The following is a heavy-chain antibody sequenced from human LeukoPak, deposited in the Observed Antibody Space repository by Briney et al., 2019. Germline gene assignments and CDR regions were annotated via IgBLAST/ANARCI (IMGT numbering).Heavy chain of an antibody. CDR2: ISAYNGNT. CDR3: ARRIDYSNYDDWFDP. V-gene: IGHV1-18*01. D-gene: IGHD4-11*01. J-gene: IGHJ5*02. Sequence: ASVKVSCKASGYTFTSYGISWVRQAPGQGLEWMGWISAYNGNTNYAQKLQGRVTKTTDTSTSTAYMELRSLRSDDTAVYYCARRIDYSNYDDWFDPWGQGTLVTVSS. CDR1: GYTFTSYG.